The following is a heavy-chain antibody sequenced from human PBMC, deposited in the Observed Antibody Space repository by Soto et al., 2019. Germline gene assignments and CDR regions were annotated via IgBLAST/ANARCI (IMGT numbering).Heavy chain of an antibody. Sequence: PGGSLRLSCAASGFTFSSYAMHWVRRAPGKGLEWVAVISYDGSNKYYADSVKGRFTISRDNSKNTLYLQMNSLRAEDTAVYYCARGRVSPPCAGDCSHDAFDIWGQGTMVTVSS. J-gene: IGHJ3*02. CDR3: ARGRVSPPCAGDCSHDAFDI. D-gene: IGHD2-21*02. V-gene: IGHV3-30-3*01. CDR1: GFTFSSYA. CDR2: ISYDGSNK.